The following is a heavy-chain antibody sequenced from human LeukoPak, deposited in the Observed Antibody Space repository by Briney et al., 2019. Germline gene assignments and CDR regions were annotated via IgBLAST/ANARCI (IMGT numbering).Heavy chain of an antibody. V-gene: IGHV3-23*01. D-gene: IGHD3-16*01. CDR2: ISGSGGST. Sequence: GGSLRLSCAASGFTFNNYAMSWVRQAPGKGLEWVSTISGSGGSTYYADSVKGRFTISRDYSKNTLNLQMNSLGAEDTAVYYCAKENWGRGERDFDYWGQGTLVTVSS. CDR1: GFTFNNYA. CDR3: AKENWGRGERDFDY. J-gene: IGHJ4*02.